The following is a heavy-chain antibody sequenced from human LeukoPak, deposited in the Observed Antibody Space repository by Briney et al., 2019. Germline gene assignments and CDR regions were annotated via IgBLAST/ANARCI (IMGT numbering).Heavy chain of an antibody. CDR1: GGSISSSSYY. V-gene: IGHV4-39*01. D-gene: IGHD5-24*01. CDR3: ARIEEVEMATVYFDY. Sequence: TSETLSLTCTVSGGSISSSSYYWGWIRQPPGKGLEWIGSTYYSGSTYYNPSLKRRVTISVDTSKNQCSLKLSSVTAADTAVYYCARIEEVEMATVYFDYWGQGTLVTVSS. J-gene: IGHJ4*02. CDR2: TYYSGST.